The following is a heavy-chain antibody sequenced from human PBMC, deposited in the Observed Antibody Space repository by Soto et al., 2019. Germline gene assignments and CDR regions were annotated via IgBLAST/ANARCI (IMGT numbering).Heavy chain of an antibody. D-gene: IGHD3-10*01. Sequence: EVHLLESGGGLVQRGGSLRLSCTASGFTFSDYAMTWVRQAPGKGLEWVSTISGGSSVTYYGDSVKGRFTISRDNAKKTLFLQLNRLSAEDTATYYCAKALSKNYYYPFDFWGQGTQVTVSS. CDR2: ISGGSSVT. J-gene: IGHJ4*02. CDR3: AKALSKNYYYPFDF. CDR1: GFTFSDYA. V-gene: IGHV3-23*01.